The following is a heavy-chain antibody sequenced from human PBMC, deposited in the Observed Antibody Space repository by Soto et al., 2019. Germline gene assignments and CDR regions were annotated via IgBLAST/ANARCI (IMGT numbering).Heavy chain of an antibody. J-gene: IGHJ6*02. CDR3: AKDHLPGSLWYDDYYYGMDV. V-gene: IGHV3-23*01. Sequence: EVQLLESGGGLVQPGGSLRLSCAASGFTFSSYAMSWVRQAPGKGLEWVSAISGSGGSTYYADSVKGRFTISRDNSKNTLYLQMSSLRAEDTAVYYCAKDHLPGSLWYDDYYYGMDVWGQGTTVTVSS. CDR1: GFTFSSYA. D-gene: IGHD3-10*01. CDR2: ISGSGGST.